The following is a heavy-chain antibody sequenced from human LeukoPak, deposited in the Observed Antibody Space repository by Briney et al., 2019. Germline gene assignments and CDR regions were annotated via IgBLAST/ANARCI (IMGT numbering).Heavy chain of an antibody. Sequence: ASVKVSCKASGYTFTGYYMHWVRQAPGQGLEWMGWINPNSGGTNYAQKFQGRVTITRDTSISTAYMELSRLRSDDTAVYYCARSDYYDSSGYPDYWGQGTLATVSS. CDR1: GYTFTGYY. J-gene: IGHJ4*02. D-gene: IGHD3-22*01. CDR2: INPNSGGT. CDR3: ARSDYYDSSGYPDY. V-gene: IGHV1-2*02.